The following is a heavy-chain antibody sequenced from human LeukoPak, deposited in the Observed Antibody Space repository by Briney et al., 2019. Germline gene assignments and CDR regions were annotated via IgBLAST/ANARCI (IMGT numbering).Heavy chain of an antibody. Sequence: PGGPLRLSCAASGFTFSSYSMNWVRQAPGKGLEWVSYISSSSSTIYYADSVKGRFTISRDNAKHTLYLQMNSLRVEDTAVYYCARVGYGSGDYFDSWGQGTLVTVSS. CDR1: GFTFSSYS. CDR3: ARVGYGSGDYFDS. V-gene: IGHV3-48*04. D-gene: IGHD3-10*01. J-gene: IGHJ4*02. CDR2: ISSSSSTI.